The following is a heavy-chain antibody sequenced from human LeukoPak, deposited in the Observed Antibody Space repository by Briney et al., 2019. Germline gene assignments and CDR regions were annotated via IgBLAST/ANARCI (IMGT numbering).Heavy chain of an antibody. J-gene: IGHJ5*02. Sequence: SVKVSCKASGGTFSSYAISWVRQAPGQGLEWMGGIIPIFGTANYAQKFQGRVTITADESTSTAYMELSSLRSEDTAVYYCARLYDFWGGYYHLYNWFDPWGQGTLVTVSS. CDR1: GGTFSSYA. D-gene: IGHD3-3*01. CDR2: IIPIFGTA. V-gene: IGHV1-69*01. CDR3: ARLYDFWGGYYHLYNWFDP.